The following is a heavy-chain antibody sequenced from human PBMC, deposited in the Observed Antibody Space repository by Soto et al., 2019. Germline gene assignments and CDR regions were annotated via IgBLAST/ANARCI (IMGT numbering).Heavy chain of an antibody. V-gene: IGHV4-30-4*01. CDR2: IYYSGST. CDR1: GGSISSGDYY. J-gene: IGHJ6*02. Sequence: QVQLQESGPGLVKPSQTLSLTCTVSGGSISSGDYYWSWIRQPPGKGLEWIGYIYYSGSTYYNPSLKSRVTISVDTSTTRFSLSLSSVTAADTAVYYCARAGAEFEGDGIGVWGQGTTVTVSS. CDR3: ARAGAEFEGDGIGV. D-gene: IGHD3-10*01.